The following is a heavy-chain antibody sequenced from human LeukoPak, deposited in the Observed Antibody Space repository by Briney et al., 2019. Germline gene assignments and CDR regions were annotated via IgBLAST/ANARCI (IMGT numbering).Heavy chain of an antibody. CDR1: GFTFSSYG. CDR3: AKRPYDILTGYVDY. Sequence: GGTLRLSCAASGFTFSSYGMSWVRQAPGKGLEWVSAISGSGGSTYYADSVKGRFTISRDNSKNTLYLQMNSLRAEDTAVYYCAKRPYDILTGYVDYWGQGTLVTVSS. D-gene: IGHD3-9*01. V-gene: IGHV3-23*01. J-gene: IGHJ4*02. CDR2: ISGSGGST.